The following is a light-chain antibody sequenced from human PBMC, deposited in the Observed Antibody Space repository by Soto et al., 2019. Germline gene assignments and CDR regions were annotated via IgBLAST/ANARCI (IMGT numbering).Light chain of an antibody. CDR2: EVN. CDR1: SSDIGAYDY. Sequence: QSALTQPASLSGSPGQSITISCTGTSSDIGAYDYVSWFQQHPGKAPKLLISEVNNRPSGVSNRFSGSKSGKTAYLTISGLQVEDEAEYFRFSFTTTSTHVFGTGTKLTVL. J-gene: IGLJ1*01. CDR3: FSFTTTSTHV. V-gene: IGLV2-14*01.